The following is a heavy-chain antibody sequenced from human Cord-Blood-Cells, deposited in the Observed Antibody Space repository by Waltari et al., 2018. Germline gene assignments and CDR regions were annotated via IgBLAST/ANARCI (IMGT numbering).Heavy chain of an antibody. D-gene: IGHD6-13*01. CDR3: ARSSSSDAFDI. CDR1: CGPFRGYY. Sequence: VQLQQSGAGLLKPSQTPSLTCAVYCGPFRGYYSSWIRQPPGKGLEWIGEISHSGSTNYNPSLKSRVTISVDTSKYQFSLKRSSVTAADTAVYYCARSSSSDAFDIWGQGTMVTVSS. CDR2: ISHSGST. V-gene: IGHV4-34*01. J-gene: IGHJ3*02.